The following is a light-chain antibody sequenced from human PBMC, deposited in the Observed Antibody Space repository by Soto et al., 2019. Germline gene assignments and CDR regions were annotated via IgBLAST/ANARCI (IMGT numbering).Light chain of an antibody. J-gene: IGLJ2*01. CDR3: QSFDSSLSVVV. Sequence: QSALTQPPSVSGSPGQRITISCTGSSSNIGAGYSVHWYQHLPGTAPKLLIFDNNNRPSGVPDRFSGSKSGTSASLAITGLQAEDEADYYCQSFDSSLSVVVFGGGTKVTVL. CDR2: DNN. V-gene: IGLV1-40*01. CDR1: SSNIGAGYS.